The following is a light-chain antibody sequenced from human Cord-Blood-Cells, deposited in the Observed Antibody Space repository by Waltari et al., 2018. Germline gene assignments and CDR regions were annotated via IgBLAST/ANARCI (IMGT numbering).Light chain of an antibody. J-gene: IGLJ1*01. CDR1: RSDVGSYNL. CDR2: EGS. CDR3: CSYGV. V-gene: IGLV2-23*01. Sequence: QSALTQPASVSGSPGQSITISCTGTRSDVGSYNLVSWYQQHPGKAPKLMIYEGSKRPSGVSNRFSGSKSGNTASLTISGLQAEDEADYYCCSYGVFGTGTKVTVL.